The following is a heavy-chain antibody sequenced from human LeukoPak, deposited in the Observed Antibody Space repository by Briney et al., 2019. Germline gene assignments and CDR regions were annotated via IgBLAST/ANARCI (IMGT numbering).Heavy chain of an antibody. Sequence: SETLSLTCTVSGGSISSRTYYWGWIRQPPGKGLEWIGTIYYSGTTYYNPSLKSRVTISLDTSKNQFSLKLSSVTAADTAIYYCARDFSSGSTVYYYYYMDVWGKGTTVTVSS. CDR1: GGSISSRTYY. D-gene: IGHD6-25*01. V-gene: IGHV4-39*07. J-gene: IGHJ6*03. CDR3: ARDFSSGSTVYYYYYMDV. CDR2: IYYSGTT.